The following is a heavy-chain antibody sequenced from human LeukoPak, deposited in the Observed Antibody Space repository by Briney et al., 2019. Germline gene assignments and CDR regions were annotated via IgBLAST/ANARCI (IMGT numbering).Heavy chain of an antibody. V-gene: IGHV3-30*18. D-gene: IGHD3-10*01. Sequence: GGSLRLSCAASGFTFSSYGMHWVRQAPGKGLEWVAVISYDGSNKYYADSVKSRFTISRDNSKNTLYLQMNSLRAEDTAVYYCAKDRRYYGSGSYMDYWGQGTLVTVSS. CDR1: GFTFSSYG. CDR3: AKDRRYYGSGSYMDY. CDR2: ISYDGSNK. J-gene: IGHJ4*02.